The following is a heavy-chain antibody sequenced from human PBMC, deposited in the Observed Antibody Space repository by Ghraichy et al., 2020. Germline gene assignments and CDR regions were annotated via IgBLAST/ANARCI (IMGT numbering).Heavy chain of an antibody. D-gene: IGHD4-17*01. CDR2: MKSKTDGGTT. CDR1: GFTFSNAW. Sequence: GGSLRLSCAASGFTFSNAWMSWVRQAPGKGLEWVGRMKSKTDGGTTDYAAPVKGRFTISRDDSKNTLYLQMNSLKTVDTAVYYCTCDYWGPFDYWGQGTLVTVSS. V-gene: IGHV3-15*01. J-gene: IGHJ4*02. CDR3: TCDYWGPFDY.